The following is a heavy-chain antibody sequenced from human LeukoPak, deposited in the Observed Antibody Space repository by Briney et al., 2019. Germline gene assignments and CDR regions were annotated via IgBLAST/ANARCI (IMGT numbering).Heavy chain of an antibody. J-gene: IGHJ3*02. CDR3: ARGPYYADTPGAFDI. Sequence: SETLSLTCSVSGGSISSYFWSWIRQPPGKGLEWIGYIYYSGNTNYNPSLKSRVTISVDRSKNQFSLKLSSVTAADTAVYYCARGPYYADTPGAFDIWGQGTMVTVSS. V-gene: IGHV4-59*01. D-gene: IGHD2/OR15-2a*01. CDR2: IYYSGNT. CDR1: GGSISSYF.